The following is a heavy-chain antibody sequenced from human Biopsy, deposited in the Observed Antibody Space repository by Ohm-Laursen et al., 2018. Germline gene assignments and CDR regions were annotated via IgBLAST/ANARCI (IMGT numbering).Heavy chain of an antibody. CDR2: IYYTGST. J-gene: IGHJ2*01. CDR1: GGPISSYY. CDR3: ARHAPSYSGSYWRYFDL. D-gene: IGHD1-26*01. V-gene: IGHV4-59*08. Sequence: TLSLTCTVSGGPISSYYWSWIRQPPGKGLEWIGDIYYTGSTNYNPSLKSRVTISVDTTINHLSLRLTSVTAADTAVYYCARHAPSYSGSYWRYFDLWGRGTLVTVSS.